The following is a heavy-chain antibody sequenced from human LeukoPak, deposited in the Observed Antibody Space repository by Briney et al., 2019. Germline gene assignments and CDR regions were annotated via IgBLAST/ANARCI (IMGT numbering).Heavy chain of an antibody. J-gene: IGHJ4*02. CDR3: AKEGSGSFSHFDY. D-gene: IGHD1-26*01. Sequence: GGSLRLSCEASGFTFRSYAMSWVRKAQGKGLDWVSAISGSGGSTYYADSVKGRFTISRDNSKNTLYLQMNSLRAEDTAVYYCAKEGSGSFSHFDYWGQGTLVTVSS. CDR1: GFTFRSYA. CDR2: ISGSGGST. V-gene: IGHV3-23*01.